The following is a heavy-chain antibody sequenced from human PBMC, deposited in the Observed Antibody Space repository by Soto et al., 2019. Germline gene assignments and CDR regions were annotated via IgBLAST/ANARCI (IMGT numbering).Heavy chain of an antibody. D-gene: IGHD6-19*01. Sequence: GGSLRLSFPASGFTFSSYWMPWVRQAPGKGLVWVSRINSDGSSTSYADSVKGRFTISRDNAKKTLYLQMNSLRAEDTAVYYCARDGIAVAGTVSFDYWGQGTLVTVSS. CDR3: ARDGIAVAGTVSFDY. CDR1: GFTFSSYW. V-gene: IGHV3-74*01. J-gene: IGHJ4*02. CDR2: INSDGSST.